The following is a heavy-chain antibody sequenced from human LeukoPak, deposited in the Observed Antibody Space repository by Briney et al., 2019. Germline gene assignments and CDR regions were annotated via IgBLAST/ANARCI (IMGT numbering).Heavy chain of an antibody. Sequence: PVKVSCKASGGTFSSYAISWVRQAPGQGLEWMGGIIPIFGTANYAQKFQGRVTITTDESTSTAYMELSSLRSEDTAVYYCARGAIFGGYPSDYWGQGTLVTVSS. CDR3: ARGAIFGGYPSDY. D-gene: IGHD3-3*01. CDR2: IIPIFGTA. V-gene: IGHV1-69*05. J-gene: IGHJ4*02. CDR1: GGTFSSYA.